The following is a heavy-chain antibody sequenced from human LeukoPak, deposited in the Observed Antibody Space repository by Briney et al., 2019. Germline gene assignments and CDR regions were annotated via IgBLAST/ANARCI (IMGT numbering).Heavy chain of an antibody. CDR3: ARGRLAVAGTSHYYYGMDV. D-gene: IGHD6-19*01. CDR2: INHSGST. CDR1: GGSFSGYY. J-gene: IGHJ6*02. Sequence: SETLSLTCAVYGGSFSGYYWSWIRQPPGKGLEWIGEINHSGSTNYNPSLKSRVTISVDTSKNQFSLKLSSVTAADTAVYYCARGRLAVAGTSHYYYGMDVWGQGTTVTVSS. V-gene: IGHV4-34*01.